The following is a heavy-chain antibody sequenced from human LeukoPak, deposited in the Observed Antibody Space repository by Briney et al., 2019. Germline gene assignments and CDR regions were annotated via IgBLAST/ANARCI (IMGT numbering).Heavy chain of an antibody. CDR1: GVSISSSSYY. D-gene: IGHD3-10*01. Sequence: PSETLSLTCTVSGVSISSSSYYWGWIRQPPGKGLERIGSLYYSGNTYYNPSLKSRITMSVDTPKNQFSLKLSSVTAADTAIYYCARGGEWYGSYPYYYYMDVWGKGTTVTVSS. J-gene: IGHJ6*03. CDR2: LYYSGNT. V-gene: IGHV4-39*01. CDR3: ARGGEWYGSYPYYYYMDV.